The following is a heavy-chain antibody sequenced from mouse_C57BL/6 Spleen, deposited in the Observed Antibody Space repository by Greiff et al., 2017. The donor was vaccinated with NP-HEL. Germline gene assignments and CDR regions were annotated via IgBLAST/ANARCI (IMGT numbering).Heavy chain of an antibody. CDR1: GYTFTSYG. Sequence: QVQLKESGAELARPGASVKLSCKASGYTFTSYGISWVKQRTGQGLEWIGEIYPRSGNTYYNEKFKGKATLTADKSSSTAYMELRSLTSEDSAVYCCAREELGPHWYFDVWGTGTTVTVSS. CDR2: IYPRSGNT. D-gene: IGHD4-1*01. V-gene: IGHV1-81*01. J-gene: IGHJ1*03. CDR3: AREELGPHWYFDV.